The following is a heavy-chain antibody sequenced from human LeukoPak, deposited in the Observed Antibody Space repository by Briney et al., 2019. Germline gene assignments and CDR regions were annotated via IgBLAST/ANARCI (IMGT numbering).Heavy chain of an antibody. CDR2: ISYDGSNK. CDR1: GFTFSSYE. CDR3: ARGQHRWDYSHNLMSF. D-gene: IGHD4-11*01. Sequence: GGSLRLSCAASGFTFSSYEMNWVRQAPGKGLEWVALISYDGSNKFYADSVKGRFTISRDNSKNTLYLLMNSLRADDTAVYYWARGQHRWDYSHNLMSFWGQGTLVTVSS. J-gene: IGHJ3*01. V-gene: IGHV3-30*04.